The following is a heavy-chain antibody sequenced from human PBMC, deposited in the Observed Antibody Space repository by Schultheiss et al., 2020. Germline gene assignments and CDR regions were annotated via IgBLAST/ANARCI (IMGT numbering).Heavy chain of an antibody. CDR1: GFTFSSYW. Sequence: GGSLRLSCAASGFTFSSYWISWVRQAPGKGLEWVANIKQDGSEKYYVDSVKGRFTISRDNAKNSLYLQMNSLRAEDTAVYYCARSYSRQDVWGKGTTVTVSS. J-gene: IGHJ6*04. CDR3: ARSYSRQDV. CDR2: IKQDGSEK. V-gene: IGHV3-7*03. D-gene: IGHD6-13*01.